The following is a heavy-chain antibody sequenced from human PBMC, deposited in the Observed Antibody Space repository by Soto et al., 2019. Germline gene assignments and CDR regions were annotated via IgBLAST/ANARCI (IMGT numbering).Heavy chain of an antibody. V-gene: IGHV4-34*01. CDR1: GGSFSDYSWN. Sequence: KPLETLSLTCAVYGGSFSDYSWNWNWIRQPPGKGLEWIGEINHSGSTSHNPSLKSRVTLSLDTSKNQFSLILTSVTAADTAVYYCARGDLNYDIWRGPSNVGMDVWGQGTTVTVSS. CDR3: ARGDLNYDIWRGPSNVGMDV. D-gene: IGHD3-3*01. J-gene: IGHJ6*02. CDR2: INHSGST.